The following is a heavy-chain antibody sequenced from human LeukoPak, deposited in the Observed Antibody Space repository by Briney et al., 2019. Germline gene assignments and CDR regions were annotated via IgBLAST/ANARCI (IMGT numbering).Heavy chain of an antibody. V-gene: IGHV3-21*01. CDR2: ISSSSSYI. CDR1: GFTFSSYS. D-gene: IGHD3-22*01. J-gene: IGHJ4*02. Sequence: GGSLRLSCAASGFTFSSYSMNWVRQAPGRGLEWVSSISSSSSYIYYADSVKGRFTISRDNAKNSLYLQMNSLRAEDTAVYYCARDSTYDSSGYYPHFDYWGQGTLVTVSS. CDR3: ARDSTYDSSGYYPHFDY.